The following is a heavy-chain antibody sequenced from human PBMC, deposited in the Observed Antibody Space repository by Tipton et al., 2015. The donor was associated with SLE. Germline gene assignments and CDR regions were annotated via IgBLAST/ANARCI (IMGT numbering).Heavy chain of an antibody. J-gene: IGHJ5*02. CDR2: IYYSGTT. V-gene: IGHV4-39*01. D-gene: IGHD4-17*01. Sequence: TLSLTCTVSGVSINNYYWGWIRQPPGKGLEWIGNIYYSGTTYYNPSLRSRVTISVDTSKNQFSLKLSSVTAADTAVYYCARLPTGFPNWFDPWGQGTLVTVSS. CDR1: GVSINNYY. CDR3: ARLPTGFPNWFDP.